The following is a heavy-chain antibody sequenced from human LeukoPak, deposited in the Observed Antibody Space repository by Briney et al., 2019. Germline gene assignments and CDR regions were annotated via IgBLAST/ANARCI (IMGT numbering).Heavy chain of an antibody. V-gene: IGHV3-30*04. D-gene: IGHD2-15*01. CDR2: ISYDGSDK. Sequence: GGSLRLSCSASEFAFSTYAMHWVRQAPGKGLEWLAVISYDGSDKYYADSVKGRFTISRDNSKNTLYLQMNSLRAEDTAVYYCARDRSGVIGVDWGQGTLVTVSS. J-gene: IGHJ4*02. CDR3: ARDRSGVIGVD. CDR1: EFAFSTYA.